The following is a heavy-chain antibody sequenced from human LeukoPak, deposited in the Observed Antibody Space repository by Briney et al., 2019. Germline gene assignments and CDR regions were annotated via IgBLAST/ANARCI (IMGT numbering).Heavy chain of an antibody. D-gene: IGHD6-13*01. CDR3: ARHPLYSSSWYYFDY. Sequence: SETLSLTCAVSGGSISSGGYSWSWIRQPPGKGLEWIGYIYYSGSTNYNPSLKSRVTISVDTSKNQFSLKLSSVTAVDTAVYYCARHPLYSSSWYYFDYWGQGTLVTVSS. V-gene: IGHV4-61*08. CDR2: IYYSGST. J-gene: IGHJ4*02. CDR1: GGSISSGGYS.